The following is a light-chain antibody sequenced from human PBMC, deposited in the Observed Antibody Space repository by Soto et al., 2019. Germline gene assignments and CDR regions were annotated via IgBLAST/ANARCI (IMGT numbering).Light chain of an antibody. CDR3: CSYADTTTWV. Sequence: QSALTQPASVSGSPGQSITISCTGTSSGVGSHNFVSWYQQRPGKAPKLMIFEVTKRPSGVSDRFSASKSGNTASLTISGVRAEDEADYYFCSYADTTTWVFGGGTQLTVL. CDR1: SSGVGSHNF. V-gene: IGLV2-23*02. J-gene: IGLJ3*02. CDR2: EVT.